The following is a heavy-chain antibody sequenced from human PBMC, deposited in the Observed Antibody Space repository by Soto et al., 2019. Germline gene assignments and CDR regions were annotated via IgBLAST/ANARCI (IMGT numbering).Heavy chain of an antibody. V-gene: IGHV3-23*01. D-gene: IGHD2-2*01. Sequence: EVQLLESGGGLVQPGGSLRLSCAASGFTFSSYAMSWVRQAPGKGLEWVSAISGSGGGTYYADSVKGRFTISRDNSKNTLYLQMNSLRAEDTAVYYCAKVRVGCSSTSCYGFDYWGQGTLVTVSS. CDR1: GFTFSSYA. CDR3: AKVRVGCSSTSCYGFDY. CDR2: ISGSGGGT. J-gene: IGHJ4*02.